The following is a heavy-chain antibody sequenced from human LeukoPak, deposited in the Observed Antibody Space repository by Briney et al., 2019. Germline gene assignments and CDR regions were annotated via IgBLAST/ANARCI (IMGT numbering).Heavy chain of an antibody. CDR1: GFTFSSYA. CDR3: ARVGYYYYYGMDV. J-gene: IGHJ6*02. CDR2: ISGSGGST. D-gene: IGHD3-10*01. V-gene: IGHV3-23*01. Sequence: PGGSLRLSCAASGFTFSSYAMSWVRQAPGKGLEWVSAISGSGGSTYYADSVKGRFTISRDNSKNTLCLQMNSLRAEDTAVYYCARVGYYYYYGMDVWGQGTTVTVSS.